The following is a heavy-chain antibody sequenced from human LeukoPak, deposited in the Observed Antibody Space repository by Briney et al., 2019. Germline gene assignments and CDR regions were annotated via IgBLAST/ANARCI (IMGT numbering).Heavy chain of an antibody. CDR1: GFTFSTYG. J-gene: IGHJ4*02. CDR3: AKDRYDYVWGINPNRNFDY. CDR2: ISYDGSNK. Sequence: GGSLRLSCAASGFTFSTYGLHWVRQAPGKGLEWVAVISYDGSNKYYADSVKGRFTISRDNSKNTLYLQMNSLRAEDTAVYYCAKDRYDYVWGINPNRNFDYWGQGTLVTVSS. D-gene: IGHD3-16*01. V-gene: IGHV3-30*18.